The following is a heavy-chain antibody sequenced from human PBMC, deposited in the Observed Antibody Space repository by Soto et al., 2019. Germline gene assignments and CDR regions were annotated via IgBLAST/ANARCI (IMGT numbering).Heavy chain of an antibody. Sequence: SETLSLTCTVSGGSISSYYWSWIRQPPGKGLEWIGYIYYSGSTNYNPSLKSRVTISVDTSKNQFSLKLSSVTAADTAVYYCARWVAAAGTTYFDYWGQGTLVTVSS. D-gene: IGHD6-13*01. CDR2: IYYSGST. CDR1: GGSISSYY. CDR3: ARWVAAAGTTYFDY. J-gene: IGHJ4*02. V-gene: IGHV4-59*01.